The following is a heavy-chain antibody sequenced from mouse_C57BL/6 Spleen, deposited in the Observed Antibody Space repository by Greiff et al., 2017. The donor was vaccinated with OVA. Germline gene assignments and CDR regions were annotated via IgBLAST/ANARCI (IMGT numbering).Heavy chain of an antibody. CDR3: ARGGAGSSPWFAY. CDR2: IHPNSGST. Sequence: QVQLQQPGAELVKPGASVKLSCKASGYTFTSYWMHWVKQRPGQGLEWLGMIHPNSGSTNYNEKFKSKATLTVDKSSSTAYMQLSSLTSEDSAVYYCARGGAGSSPWFAYWGQGTLVTVSA. D-gene: IGHD1-1*01. V-gene: IGHV1-64*01. CDR1: GYTFTSYW. J-gene: IGHJ3*01.